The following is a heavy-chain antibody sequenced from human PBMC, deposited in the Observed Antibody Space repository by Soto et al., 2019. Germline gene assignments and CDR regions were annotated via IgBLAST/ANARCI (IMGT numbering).Heavy chain of an antibody. CDR1: GFTVSSNY. D-gene: IGHD4-17*01. V-gene: IGHV3-53*01. CDR3: ARDYGDYFYFHH. CDR2: IYSGGST. J-gene: IGHJ1*01. Sequence: PGGSLRLSCVASGFTVSSNYMSWVRQAPGKGLEWVSVIYSGGSTYYADSVKGRFSISRDNSKNTLYLQMNSLRAEDTAVYYCARDYGDYFYFHHWGQGTLVTVSS.